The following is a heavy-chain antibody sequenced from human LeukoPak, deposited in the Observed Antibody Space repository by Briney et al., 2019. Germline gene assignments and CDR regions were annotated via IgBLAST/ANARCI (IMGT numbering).Heavy chain of an antibody. Sequence: GGSLRLSCAASGFTFSSYAMSWVSQAPGKGLEWVSAIRGTGGGTNYGDSVKGRFTISRDDSKNTLYLQMNSLRAEDTAVYYCARDPGAYSSSPIDYWGQGTLVTVSS. CDR2: IRGTGGGT. D-gene: IGHD6-6*01. V-gene: IGHV3-23*01. CDR3: ARDPGAYSSSPIDY. J-gene: IGHJ4*02. CDR1: GFTFSSYA.